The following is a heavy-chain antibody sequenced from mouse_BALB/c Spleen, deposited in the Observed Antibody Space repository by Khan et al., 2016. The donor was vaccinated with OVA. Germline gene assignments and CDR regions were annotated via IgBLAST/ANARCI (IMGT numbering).Heavy chain of an antibody. J-gene: IGHJ2*01. D-gene: IGHD2-14*01. V-gene: IGHV3-2*02. CDR2: ISYSGST. Sequence: EVQLQESGPGLVKPSQSLSLTCTVTAYSITSDYAWTWIRQFPGNKLEWMGYISYSGSTNYNPSLKSRISITRDTSKNQLFLQVISLTTEDTATYYCACSHCYYRYSFFDDWGQGTTLTVSS. CDR1: AYSITSDYA. CDR3: ACSHCYYRYSFFDD.